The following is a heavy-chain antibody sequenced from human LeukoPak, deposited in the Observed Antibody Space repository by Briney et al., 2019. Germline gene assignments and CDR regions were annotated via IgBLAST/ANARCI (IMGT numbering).Heavy chain of an antibody. V-gene: IGHV3-64*01. J-gene: IGHJ6*02. CDR3: ARGAGYSSSWYHYYYYYGRDV. D-gene: IGHD6-13*01. Sequence: PGGSLRLSCAASGFTFSSYAMHWVRQAPGKGLEYVSAISCNGGSTYYANSVKGRFTISRDNSKNTLYLQMGSLRAEDMAVYYCARGAGYSSSWYHYYYYYGRDVWGQGTTVTVSS. CDR1: GFTFSSYA. CDR2: ISCNGGST.